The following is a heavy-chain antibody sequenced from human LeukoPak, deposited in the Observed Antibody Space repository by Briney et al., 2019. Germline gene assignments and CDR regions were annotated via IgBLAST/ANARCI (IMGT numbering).Heavy chain of an antibody. V-gene: IGHV3-23*01. CDR3: AKDGLYYDGSEHVYYFDS. D-gene: IGHD3-16*01. CDR2: IIYSDTAT. CDR1: GFTFSRSA. Sequence: GGSLRLSCVASGFTFSRSAMSWVRQAPGKGLEFVSSIIYSDTATYYADSVKGRFTISRDNSKNTLYLQMNSLRAKDTAHYYCAKDGLYYDGSEHVYYFDSWGQGTLVTVSS. J-gene: IGHJ4*02.